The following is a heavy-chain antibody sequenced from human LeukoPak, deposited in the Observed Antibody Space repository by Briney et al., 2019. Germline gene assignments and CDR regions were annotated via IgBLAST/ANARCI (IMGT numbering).Heavy chain of an antibody. CDR2: IYYSGST. CDR3: ARDAGNYFVSGSYGYFDY. D-gene: IGHD3-10*01. V-gene: IGHV4-59*12. Sequence: SETLSLTCTVSGGSISSYYWSWIRQPPGKGLEWIGYIYYSGSTNYNPSLKSRVTMSVDTSKNQFSLKLSSVTAADTAVYYCARDAGNYFVSGSYGYFDYWGQGTLVTVSS. CDR1: GGSISSYY. J-gene: IGHJ4*02.